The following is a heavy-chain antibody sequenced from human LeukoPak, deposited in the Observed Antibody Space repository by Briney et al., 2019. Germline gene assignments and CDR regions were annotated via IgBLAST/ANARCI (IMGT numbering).Heavy chain of an antibody. J-gene: IGHJ3*02. Sequence: SETLSLTCNVSGGSLDNYYWSWIRQPPGKGLEWIGYIYYSGSTYYNPSLKSRVTISVDTSKNQFSLKLSSVTAADTAVYYCAREGMITFGGVIVREGAFDIWGQGTMVTVSS. V-gene: IGHV4-30-4*01. CDR2: IYYSGST. CDR3: AREGMITFGGVIVREGAFDI. D-gene: IGHD3-16*02. CDR1: GGSLDNYY.